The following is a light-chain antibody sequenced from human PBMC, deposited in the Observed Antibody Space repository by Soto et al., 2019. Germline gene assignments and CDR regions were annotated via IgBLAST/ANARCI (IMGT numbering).Light chain of an antibody. CDR1: QSVSSN. CDR3: QQYNNWPSGA. Sequence: EIVMTQSPATLSVSPGERATLSCRASQSVSSNLAWYQQKPGQAPRLLIYGASTRATGIPARFSGSGSGTEFTLTISSLQSEDFVVYYCQQYNNWPSGAFGPGTKVDIK. CDR2: GAS. V-gene: IGKV3-15*01. J-gene: IGKJ3*01.